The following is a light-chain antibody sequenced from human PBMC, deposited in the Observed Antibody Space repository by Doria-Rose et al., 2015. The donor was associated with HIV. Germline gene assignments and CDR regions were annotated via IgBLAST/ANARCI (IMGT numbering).Light chain of an antibody. J-gene: IGKJ1*01. CDR1: QSFSSTY. Sequence: EIVSTQSPGTLSLSPGERATLSCRASQSFSSTYLAWYQQKPGQAPSLLIYDGSTRATGIPDRFSASGSGTDFTLTINRLEPEDFALYYCNQYGTSWTFGQGTKVEI. CDR3: NQYGTSWT. CDR2: DGS. V-gene: IGKV3-20*01.